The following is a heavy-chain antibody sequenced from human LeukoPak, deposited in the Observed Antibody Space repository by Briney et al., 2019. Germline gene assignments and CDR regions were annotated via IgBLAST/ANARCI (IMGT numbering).Heavy chain of an antibody. CDR1: GFTFSSYA. V-gene: IGHV3-23*01. CDR3: AKDDYGGPGGADY. J-gene: IGHJ4*02. D-gene: IGHD4-23*01. CDR2: INGNGVGT. Sequence: GGSLRLSCAASGFTFSSYAMSWVRQTPGKGLEWVSAINGNGVGTFYAGSVVGRFTISRDNSKNTLYLQMSSLRVEDTAVYYCAKDDYGGPGGADYWGQGTLVTVSS.